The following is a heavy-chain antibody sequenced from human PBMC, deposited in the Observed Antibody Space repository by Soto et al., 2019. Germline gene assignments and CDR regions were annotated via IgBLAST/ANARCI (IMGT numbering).Heavy chain of an antibody. J-gene: IGHJ4*02. V-gene: IGHV1-69*13. CDR2: IIPIFGTA. CDR1: GGTFSSYA. CDR3: ARGRLGYCSGGSCYSGIDY. D-gene: IGHD2-15*01. Sequence: GASVKVSCKASGGTFSSYAISWVRQAPGQGLEWMGGIIPIFGTANYAQKFQGRVTITADESTSTAYMELSSLRSEDTAVYYCARGRLGYCSGGSCYSGIDYWGQGTLVTVSS.